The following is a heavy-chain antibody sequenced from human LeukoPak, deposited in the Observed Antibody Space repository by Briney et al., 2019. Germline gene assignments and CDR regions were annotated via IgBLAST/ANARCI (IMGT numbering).Heavy chain of an antibody. D-gene: IGHD4-17*01. J-gene: IGHJ4*02. V-gene: IGHV3-49*04. CDR3: HRWTTVTTSDN. CDR2: FTGRHYGGTT. Sequence: GRSLSLSCTASGFTFGDYAMTWVRQAPGKGLEWVASFTGRHYGGTTEYAASVRGRFTISIDDSKSIAYLQMNRLTIEDTATYYCHRWTTVTTSDNWGQGTLVIVSS. CDR1: GFTFGDYA.